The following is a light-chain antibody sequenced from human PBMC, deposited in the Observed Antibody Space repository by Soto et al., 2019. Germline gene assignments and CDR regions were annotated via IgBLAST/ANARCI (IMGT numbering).Light chain of an antibody. J-gene: IGKJ5*01. Sequence: ILITPTPSTIAGSVGHRVTITFRASQGISSWLAWYQQKLGKAPKLLIYAASSLQSGVPSRFSGSGSGTDFTLTISSLQPEDFATYYCPQATSLPRPFAQGTRIEIK. CDR2: AAS. CDR1: QGISSW. CDR3: PQATSLPRP. V-gene: IGKV1-12*01.